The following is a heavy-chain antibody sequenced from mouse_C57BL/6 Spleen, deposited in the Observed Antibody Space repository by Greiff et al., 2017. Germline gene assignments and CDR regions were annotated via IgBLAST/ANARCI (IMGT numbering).Heavy chain of an antibody. J-gene: IGHJ3*01. V-gene: IGHV1-26*01. CDR3: ARWGLQAWFAY. CDR1: GYTFTDYY. CDR2: INPNNGGT. D-gene: IGHD2-4*01. Sequence: EVQLQQSGPELVKPGASVKISCKASGYTFTDYYMNWVKQSRGKSLEWIGDINPNNGGTSYNQKFKGKATLTVDKSSSTAYMELRSVTSEDSAVYCCARWGLQAWFAYWGQGTLVTVSA.